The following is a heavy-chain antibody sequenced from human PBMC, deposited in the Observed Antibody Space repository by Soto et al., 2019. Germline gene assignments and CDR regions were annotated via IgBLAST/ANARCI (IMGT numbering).Heavy chain of an antibody. Sequence: QVQLQESGPGLVKPSQTLSLTCNVSGGSITRGDYYWSWLHQPPGKGLEWIGYIYYRAMPYYNPSLKSRVTISVDTSKNQFSLSMTSVTAADTAVYYCARGSALLFYYFDYWGQGTPVTVSS. V-gene: IGHV4-30-4*01. CDR1: GGSITRGDYY. J-gene: IGHJ4*02. CDR2: IYYRAMP. CDR3: ARGSALLFYYFDY. D-gene: IGHD6-13*01.